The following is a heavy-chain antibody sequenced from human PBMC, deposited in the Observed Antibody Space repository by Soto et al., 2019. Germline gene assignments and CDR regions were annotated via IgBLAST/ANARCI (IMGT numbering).Heavy chain of an antibody. D-gene: IGHD3-16*02. CDR2: INHSGST. CDR3: ARGLRDYVWGSYRYDRQNNWFDP. Sequence: PSETLSLTCAVYGGSFSGYYWSWIRQPPGKGLEWIGEINHSGSTNYNPSLKSRVTISVDTSKNQFSLKLSSVTAADTAVYYCARGLRDYVWGSYRYDRQNNWFDPWGQGNLVT. J-gene: IGHJ5*02. CDR1: GGSFSGYY. V-gene: IGHV4-34*01.